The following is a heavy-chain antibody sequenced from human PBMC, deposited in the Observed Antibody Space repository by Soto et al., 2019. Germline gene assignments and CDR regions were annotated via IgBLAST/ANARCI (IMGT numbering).Heavy chain of an antibody. V-gene: IGHV4-59*01. CDR3: ARVSGRCSGGSCFLKYYYSYGTDV. J-gene: IGHJ6*02. CDR1: GGSISSYY. Sequence: SETLSLTCTVSGGSISSYYWSWIRQPPGKGLEWIGYIYYSGSTNYNPSLKSRVTISVDTSKNQFSLKLSSVTAADTAVYYCARVSGRCSGGSCFLKYYYSYGTDVCGPATTVTGS. CDR2: IYYSGST. D-gene: IGHD2-15*01.